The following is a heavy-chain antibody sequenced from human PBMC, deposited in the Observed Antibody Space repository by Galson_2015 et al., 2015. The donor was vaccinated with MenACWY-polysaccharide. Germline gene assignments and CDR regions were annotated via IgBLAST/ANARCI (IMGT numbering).Heavy chain of an antibody. CDR3: ARTYCDRTTCYGMDV. V-gene: IGHV3-30-3*01. CDR2: ISYDESNK. D-gene: IGHD2-2*01. Sequence: SLRLSCAGSGFTFSSYAMHWVRQAPGKGLEWVAVISYDESNKYYADSVKDRFTISRDNSKNTLYLQMNSLRAEDTAVYYCARTYCDRTTCYGMDVWGQGTTVTVSS. J-gene: IGHJ6*02. CDR1: GFTFSSYA.